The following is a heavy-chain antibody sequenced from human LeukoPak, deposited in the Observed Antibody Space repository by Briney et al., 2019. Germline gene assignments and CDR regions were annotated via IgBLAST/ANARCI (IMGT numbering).Heavy chain of an antibody. V-gene: IGHV3-7*01. CDR2: INPEGSEK. J-gene: IGHJ4*02. CDR1: GLTFSSSW. CDR3: ARDLAYSRLDY. Sequence: GGSLRLSCAVSGLTFSSSWMDWVRQAPGKGLEWVASINPEGSEKYSADSVKGRFTISRDNAKNSLYLQMDSLRVEDTAFYYCARDLAYSRLDYWGQGMLVTVSS. D-gene: IGHD5-18*01.